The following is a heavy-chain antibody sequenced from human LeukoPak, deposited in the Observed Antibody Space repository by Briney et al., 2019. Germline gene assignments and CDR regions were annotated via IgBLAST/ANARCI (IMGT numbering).Heavy chain of an antibody. Sequence: TAETLSLTCTVSGGSISSSRYYWGWTRQPPGKGLEWFGSIFYSGRTYYNPSLKSRVTISIDTSKNQFSLKLSSVTAADTAVYYCARIQQLVSYYYYYYMNVWGKGTTVTVSS. CDR2: IFYSGRT. CDR3: ARIQQLVSYYYYYYMNV. V-gene: IGHV4-39*07. J-gene: IGHJ6*03. D-gene: IGHD6-6*01. CDR1: GGSISSSRYY.